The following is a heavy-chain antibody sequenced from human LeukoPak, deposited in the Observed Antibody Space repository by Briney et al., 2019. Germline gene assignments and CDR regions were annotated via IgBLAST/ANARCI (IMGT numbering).Heavy chain of an antibody. Sequence: GGSLRLSCAASGFTVSSNYMSWVRQAPGKGLEWVSLISWDGGGTYYADTVKGRFTIPRDNSKNSLYLQMNSLRAEDTALYYCAKDMAAYYYASGNIDYWGQGTLVTVSS. V-gene: IGHV3-43D*03. CDR3: AKDMAAYYYASGNIDY. CDR2: ISWDGGGT. J-gene: IGHJ4*02. D-gene: IGHD3-10*01. CDR1: GFTVSSNY.